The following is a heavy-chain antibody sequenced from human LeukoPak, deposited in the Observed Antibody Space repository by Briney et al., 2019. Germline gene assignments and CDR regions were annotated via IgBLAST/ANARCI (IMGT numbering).Heavy chain of an antibody. CDR1: GYTFTDYY. J-gene: IGHJ4*02. CDR3: ARGGGYSYGYPLRY. Sequence: ASVKVSCKASGYTFTDYYLHWVRQAPGQGLEWMGWINPNSGGTNYAQKFQGRVTMTRDTSISTAYMELSRLRSDDTAVYYCARGGGYSYGYPLRYWGQGTLVTVSS. V-gene: IGHV1-2*02. CDR2: INPNSGGT. D-gene: IGHD5-18*01.